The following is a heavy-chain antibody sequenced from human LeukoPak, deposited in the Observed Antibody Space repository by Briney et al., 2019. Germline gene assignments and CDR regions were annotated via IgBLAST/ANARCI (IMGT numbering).Heavy chain of an antibody. D-gene: IGHD1-26*01. J-gene: IGHJ4*01. CDR3: VRDGGGNYYSGFDY. Sequence: TGGSLRLSCAASGFTFSSYWMSWVRQTPGKGLVWVSRINSEGSSTNYADSVKGRFTISRDNAKNTLYLQMNSLRVEDTAMYYCVRDGGGNYYSGFDYWGQGTLVTVSS. V-gene: IGHV3-74*01. CDR1: GFTFSSYW. CDR2: INSEGSST.